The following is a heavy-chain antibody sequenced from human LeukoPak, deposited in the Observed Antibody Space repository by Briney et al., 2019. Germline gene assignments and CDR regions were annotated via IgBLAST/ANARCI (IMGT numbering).Heavy chain of an antibody. CDR1: GYSIGSGYY. Sequence: SETLSLTCTVSGYSIGSGYYWGWIRQPPGKGLEWIGSIYPTGSTYYNPSLKSRVTISVDTSKNRFSLKLSSVTAADTAVYYCARVWHYDSRGYYGWFDPWGQGTPVTVSS. CDR3: ARVWHYDSRGYYGWFDP. J-gene: IGHJ5*02. CDR2: IYPTGST. V-gene: IGHV4-38-2*02. D-gene: IGHD3-22*01.